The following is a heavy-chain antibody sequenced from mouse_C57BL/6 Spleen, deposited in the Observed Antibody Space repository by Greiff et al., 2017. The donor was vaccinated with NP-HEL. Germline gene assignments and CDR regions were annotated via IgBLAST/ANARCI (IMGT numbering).Heavy chain of an antibody. D-gene: IGHD3-1*01. CDR1: GYTFTSYW. CDR2: INPSSGST. Sequence: VQLQQSGAELAKPGASVKLSCKASGYTFTSYWMHWVKQRPGQGLEWIGYINPSSGSTKYNQKFKDKATLTADKSSSTAYMQLSSLTYDDSAVYYYARGRAGSCFAYWGQGTPVTVSA. CDR3: ARGRAGSCFAY. V-gene: IGHV1-7*01. J-gene: IGHJ3*01.